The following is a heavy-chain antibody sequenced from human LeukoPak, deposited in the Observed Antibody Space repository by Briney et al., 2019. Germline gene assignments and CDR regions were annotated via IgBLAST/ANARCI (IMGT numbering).Heavy chain of an antibody. CDR2: IIPIFGTA. CDR1: GGTFSSYA. D-gene: IGHD3-3*01. CDR3: AFFGVVISDAFDI. J-gene: IGHJ3*02. V-gene: IGHV1-69*13. Sequence: ASVKVSCKASGGTFSSYAISWVRQAPGQGLEWMGGIIPIFGTANYAQKFQGRVTITADESTSTAYVELSSLRSEDTAVYYCAFFGVVISDAFDIWGQGTMVTVSS.